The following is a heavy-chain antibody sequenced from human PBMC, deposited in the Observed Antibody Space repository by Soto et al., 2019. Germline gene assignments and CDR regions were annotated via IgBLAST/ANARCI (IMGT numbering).Heavy chain of an antibody. CDR2: ISYDGSNK. CDR3: ANWLVGVTGPDY. CDR1: GFTFSNYG. D-gene: IGHD1-26*01. Sequence: QVQLVESGGGVVQPGRSLRLSCAASGFTFSNYGMHWVRQAPGKGLDWVAVISYDGSNKYYADSVNGRFAISRDNSKNTLYLQMNSLRAEDTAVYYCANWLVGVTGPDYWGQGTLVTVSS. J-gene: IGHJ4*02. V-gene: IGHV3-30*18.